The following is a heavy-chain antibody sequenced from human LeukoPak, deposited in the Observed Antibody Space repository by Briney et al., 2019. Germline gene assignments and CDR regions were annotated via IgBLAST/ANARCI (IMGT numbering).Heavy chain of an antibody. V-gene: IGHV4-59*08. CDR2: IYVTGST. D-gene: IGHD3-16*02. CDR3: ARHVGGGIEDMDV. Sequence: SETLSLTCIVSGGSIGTYYWSWIRQSPGKGLEWIGYIYVTGSTRYNPYLQSRVTISVDTSRNQFFLKMSSVTAADTAVYYCARHVGGGIEDMDVWGTGTKVTVSS. J-gene: IGHJ6*03. CDR1: GGSIGTYY.